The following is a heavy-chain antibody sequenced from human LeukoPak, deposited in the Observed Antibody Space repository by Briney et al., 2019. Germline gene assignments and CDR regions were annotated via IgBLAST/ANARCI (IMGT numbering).Heavy chain of an antibody. V-gene: IGHV4-34*01. CDR2: INHSGST. CDR3: ARGLAFDI. CDR1: GVSFSGYY. J-gene: IGHJ3*02. Sequence: PSETLSLTCAVYGVSFSGYYWSWIRQPPGKGLEWIGEINHSGSTNYNPSLKSRVSISVDTSKNQFSLKLSSVTAADTAVYYCARGLAFDIWGQGTMVTVSS.